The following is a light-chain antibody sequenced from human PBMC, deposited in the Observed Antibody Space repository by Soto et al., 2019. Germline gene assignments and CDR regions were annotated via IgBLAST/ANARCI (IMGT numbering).Light chain of an antibody. CDR2: GAS. Sequence: EIVMTQSPATLSVSPGERATLSCRASQSVSSNLAWFQQNPGQAPRLLIYGASTRATGIPARFSGSGSGTEFTLTISSLQSEDFAVYYCQQYKNWRTFGQGTKLEIK. CDR1: QSVSSN. CDR3: QQYKNWRT. J-gene: IGKJ2*01. V-gene: IGKV3-15*01.